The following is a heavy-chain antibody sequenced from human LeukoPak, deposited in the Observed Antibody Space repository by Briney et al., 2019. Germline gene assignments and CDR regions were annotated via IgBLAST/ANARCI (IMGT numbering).Heavy chain of an antibody. D-gene: IGHD5-18*01. CDR1: GGSISSGSYY. CDR2: IYTSGST. Sequence: SQTLSLTCTVSGGSISSGSYYWRWIRQPAGKGLEWIGRIYTSGSTNYNPSLKSRVTISVDTSKNQFSLKLSSVTAADTAVYYCAQTGYSYGYWWFDPWGQGTLVAVSS. V-gene: IGHV4-61*02. CDR3: AQTGYSYGYWWFDP. J-gene: IGHJ5*02.